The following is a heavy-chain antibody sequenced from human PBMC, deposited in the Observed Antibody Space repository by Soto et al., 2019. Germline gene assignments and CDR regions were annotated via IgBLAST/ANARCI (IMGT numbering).Heavy chain of an antibody. Sequence: QVQLQQWGAGLLKPSETLSLTCAVYGGSFSGYYWSWIRQPPGKGLEWIGEINHSGSTNYNPSLKSRVTISVDTSKNQFSLKLSSVTAADTAVYYCARGRRGYYGSGSYRGPFDPWGQGTLVTVSS. V-gene: IGHV4-34*01. CDR3: ARGRRGYYGSGSYRGPFDP. J-gene: IGHJ5*02. D-gene: IGHD3-10*01. CDR2: INHSGST. CDR1: GGSFSGYY.